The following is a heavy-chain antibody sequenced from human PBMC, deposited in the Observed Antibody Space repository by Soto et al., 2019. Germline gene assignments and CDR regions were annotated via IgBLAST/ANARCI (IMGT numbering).Heavy chain of an antibody. Sequence: QVQLVESGGGVVQPGRYLRLSCAASGFIFSSYGMHWVRQAPGKGLEWVAVISYEGSHTYYADSVKGRVTITRDNSKNTLYLQMNSLRPEATAVYYCAKEVHCGGGSCSWSEGFDYWCKGNLLTVSS. CDR2: ISYEGSHT. V-gene: IGHV3-30*18. J-gene: IGHJ4*02. CDR1: GFIFSSYG. D-gene: IGHD2-15*01. CDR3: AKEVHCGGGSCSWSEGFDY.